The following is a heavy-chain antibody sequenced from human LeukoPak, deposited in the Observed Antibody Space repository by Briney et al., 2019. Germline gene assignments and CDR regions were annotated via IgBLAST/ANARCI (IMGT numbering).Heavy chain of an antibody. CDR2: IYTSGST. D-gene: IGHD3-10*01. Sequence: SETLSLTCTVSGDSISSYWSWIRQPAGKGLEWIGRIYTSGSTNYNPSFKSRVTMSVDTSKNQFSLKLSSVTAADTAVYYCARGSGSYPPLDYWGQGTLVTVSS. V-gene: IGHV4-4*07. J-gene: IGHJ4*02. CDR3: ARGSGSYPPLDY. CDR1: GDSISSY.